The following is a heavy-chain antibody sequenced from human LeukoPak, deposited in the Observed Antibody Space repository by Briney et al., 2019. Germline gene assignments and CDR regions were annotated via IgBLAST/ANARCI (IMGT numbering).Heavy chain of an antibody. CDR2: IKQDGSEK. CDR3: ANFEYSGANFDY. CDR1: GFTFSSYW. Sequence: PGGSLRLSCAASGFTFSSYWMSWVRQAPGKGLEWVANIKQDGSEKYYVDSVKGRFTISRDNSKNTLYLQMNSLRAEDTAVYYCANFEYSGANFDYWGQGTLVTVSS. D-gene: IGHD1-26*01. V-gene: IGHV3-7*01. J-gene: IGHJ4*02.